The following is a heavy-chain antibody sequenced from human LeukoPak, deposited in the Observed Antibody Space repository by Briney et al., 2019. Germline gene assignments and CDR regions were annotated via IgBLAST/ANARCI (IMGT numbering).Heavy chain of an antibody. Sequence: SETLSLTCAVYGGSFRGYYWSWIRQPPGKGLGWIVEINHSGSTNYNPSLKSRVTISVDTSKNQFSLKLSSVTAADTAVYYCATRSDYDILTGYSYHFDYWGQGTLVTVSP. CDR3: ATRSDYDILTGYSYHFDY. CDR1: GGSFRGYY. J-gene: IGHJ4*02. V-gene: IGHV4-34*01. D-gene: IGHD3-9*01. CDR2: INHSGST.